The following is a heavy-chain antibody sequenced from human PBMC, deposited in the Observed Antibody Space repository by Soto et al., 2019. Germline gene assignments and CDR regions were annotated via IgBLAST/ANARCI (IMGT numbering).Heavy chain of an antibody. Sequence: QVQLVESGGGVVQPGRSLRLSCAASGFMFSNHGMHWVRQAPGKGLEWVAVKWSDGNNRYYADSVKGRFTISRDNSKNTVYLQMNSLRAEDTAVYYCVRGDNWNDEASDYWGQGTLVTVSS. CDR3: VRGDNWNDEASDY. J-gene: IGHJ4*02. D-gene: IGHD1-1*01. CDR1: GFMFSNHG. CDR2: KWSDGNNR. V-gene: IGHV3-33*01.